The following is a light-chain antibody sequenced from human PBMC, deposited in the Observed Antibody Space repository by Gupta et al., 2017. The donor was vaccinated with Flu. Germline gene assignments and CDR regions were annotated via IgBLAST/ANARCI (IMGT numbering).Light chain of an antibody. CDR2: RNN. J-gene: IGLJ2*01. CDR3: GTWYDTGNGVV. Sequence: SVLTQPPSTSGPPGQRVTISCSGSSSNIGGNAVNWYQQYPGTAPKLLIYRNNQRPSGVPDRFSGSKYGTSAALTISGLQPEDEADYYCGTWYDTGNGVVFGGGTKVTVL. CDR1: SSNIGGNA. V-gene: IGLV1-44*01.